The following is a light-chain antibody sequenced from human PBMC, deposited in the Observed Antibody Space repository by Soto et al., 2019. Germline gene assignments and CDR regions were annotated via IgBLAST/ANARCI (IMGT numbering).Light chain of an antibody. CDR2: GAS. J-gene: IGKJ1*01. CDR3: QQYGSSPPWT. CDR1: QSISSS. V-gene: IGKV3-20*01. Sequence: EIVMTQSPATLSVSPGERATLSCRASQSISSSLAWYQQKPGQAPRLLIYGASTRATGIPARFSGSGSGTDFTLTISRLEPEDFAVYYCQQYGSSPPWTFGQGTKVEIK.